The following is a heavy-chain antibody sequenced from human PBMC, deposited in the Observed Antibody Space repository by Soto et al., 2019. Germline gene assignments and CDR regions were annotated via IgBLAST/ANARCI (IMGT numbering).Heavy chain of an antibody. Sequence: SSVKVSCKTSGYTFRSHGITWVRQAPGQGLEWMGWISCYNGDTNYAQKFRDRVTLTTDTPTSTAYMELRSLRFDDTAVYYCAKAPSNTSGNRIWFDPWGQGTLVTVSA. CDR2: ISCYNGDT. J-gene: IGHJ5*02. CDR3: AKAPSNTSGNRIWFDP. D-gene: IGHD1-26*01. V-gene: IGHV1-18*04. CDR1: GYTFRSHG.